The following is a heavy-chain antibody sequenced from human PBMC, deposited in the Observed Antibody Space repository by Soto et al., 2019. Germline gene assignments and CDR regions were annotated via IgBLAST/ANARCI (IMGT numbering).Heavy chain of an antibody. CDR2: ISYDGSNK. V-gene: IGHV3-30-3*01. CDR1: GFTFSSYA. Sequence: QVQLVESGGGVVQPGRSLRPSCAASGFTFSSYAMHWVRQAPGKGLEWVAVISYDGSNKYYADSVKGRFTISRDNSKNTLYLQMNSLRAEDTAVYYCARGQHRVYVGEPEFFDYWGQGTLVTVSS. D-gene: IGHD3-16*01. CDR3: ARGQHRVYVGEPEFFDY. J-gene: IGHJ4*02.